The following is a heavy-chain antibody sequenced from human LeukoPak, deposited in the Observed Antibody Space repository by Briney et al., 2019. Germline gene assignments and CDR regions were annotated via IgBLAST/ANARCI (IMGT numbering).Heavy chain of an antibody. CDR2: IYYSGST. CDR1: GGSNSSYY. D-gene: IGHD3-3*01. Sequence: SETLSLTCTVSGGSNSSYYWSWIRQPPGKGLEWIGYIYYSGSTNYNPSLKSRVTISVDTSKNQFSLKLSSVTAADTAVYYCARVLLSNYDFWSGYSNWFDPWGQGTLVTVSS. J-gene: IGHJ5*02. CDR3: ARVLLSNYDFWSGYSNWFDP. V-gene: IGHV4-59*01.